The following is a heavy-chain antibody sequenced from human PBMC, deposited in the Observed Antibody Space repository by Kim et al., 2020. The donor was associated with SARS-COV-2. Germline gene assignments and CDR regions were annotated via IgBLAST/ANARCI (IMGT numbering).Heavy chain of an antibody. D-gene: IGHD2-15*01. CDR2: ISSSSSYI. J-gene: IGHJ4*02. CDR1: GFTFSSYS. V-gene: IGHV3-21*01. Sequence: WGSLRLSCAASGFTFSSYSMNWVRQAPGKGLEWVSSISSSSSYIYYADSVKGRFTTSRDNAKNSLYLQMNSLRAEDTAVYYCARGRGGLREGFDYWGQGTLVTVSS. CDR3: ARGRGGLREGFDY.